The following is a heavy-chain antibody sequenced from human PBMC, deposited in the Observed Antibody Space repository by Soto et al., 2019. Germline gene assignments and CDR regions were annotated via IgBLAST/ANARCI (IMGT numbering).Heavy chain of an antibody. V-gene: IGHV1-18*01. D-gene: IGHD1-1*01. CDR2: ISAHNGNT. J-gene: IGHJ4*02. CDR3: AIGRYGDY. CDR1: GYDFTTYG. Sequence: QVHLVQSGAEVKKPGASVKVSCKGSGYDFTTYGITWVRQAPGQGLEWMAWISAHNGNTDYAQKLQGRVTVTRDTSTSTTYMELRSLRSCDTTIHYCAIGRYGDYWGQGALDTVSS.